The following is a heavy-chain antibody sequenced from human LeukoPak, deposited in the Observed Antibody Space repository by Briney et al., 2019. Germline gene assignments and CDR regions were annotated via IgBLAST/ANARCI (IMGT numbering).Heavy chain of an antibody. CDR2: IYYSGST. CDR1: GGSISTGDYY. V-gene: IGHV4-30-4*01. J-gene: IGHJ5*02. CDR3: ARDHCSGGSCYHWFDP. D-gene: IGHD2-15*01. Sequence: PSETLSLTCTVSGGSISTGDYYWSWIRQPPGKGLEWIGYIYYSGSTYYNPSLKSRVTISVDTSKNQFSLKLTSVTAADTAAYYCARDHCSGGSCYHWFDPWGQGTLVTVSS.